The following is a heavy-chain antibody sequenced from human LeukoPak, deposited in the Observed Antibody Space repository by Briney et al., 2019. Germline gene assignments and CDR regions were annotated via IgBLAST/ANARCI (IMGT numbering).Heavy chain of an antibody. CDR1: GFTFSSYA. Sequence: GGSLRLSCAASGFTFSSYAMHWVHQAPGKGLEWVAVISYDGSNKYYADSVKGRFTISRDNSKNTLYLQMNSLRAEDTAVYYCARDLTHGSGSSYNEDYWGQGTLVTVSS. CDR3: ARDLTHGSGSSYNEDY. D-gene: IGHD3-10*01. V-gene: IGHV3-30-3*01. CDR2: ISYDGSNK. J-gene: IGHJ4*02.